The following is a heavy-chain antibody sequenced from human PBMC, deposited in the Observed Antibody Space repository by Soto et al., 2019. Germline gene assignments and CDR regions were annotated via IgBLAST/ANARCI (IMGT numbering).Heavy chain of an antibody. CDR3: AREGLVAAADY. Sequence: EVQLVESGGGLVQPGGSLRLSCAASGFTFSSYWMSWVRQAPGKGLEWVANIKQDGSEKYYVDSVKGRFTISRDNAKNSLYMQMNSLRAEDTAVYYCAREGLVAAADYWGQGTLVTVSS. CDR2: IKQDGSEK. V-gene: IGHV3-7*01. J-gene: IGHJ4*02. CDR1: GFTFSSYW. D-gene: IGHD2-15*01.